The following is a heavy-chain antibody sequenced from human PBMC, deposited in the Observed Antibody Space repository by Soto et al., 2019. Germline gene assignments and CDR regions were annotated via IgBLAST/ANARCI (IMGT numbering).Heavy chain of an antibody. CDR3: AKDASGVVVVNKSPSEGYYFDY. CDR1: GFTFSSYA. V-gene: IGHV3-23*01. J-gene: IGHJ4*02. Sequence: GGSLRLSCAASGFTFSSYAMSWVRQAPGKGLEWVSAISGSGGSTYYADSVKGRFTISRDNSKNTLYLQMNSLRAEDTAVYYCAKDASGVVVVNKSPSEGYYFDYWGQGTLVTVSS. CDR2: ISGSGGST. D-gene: IGHD2-15*01.